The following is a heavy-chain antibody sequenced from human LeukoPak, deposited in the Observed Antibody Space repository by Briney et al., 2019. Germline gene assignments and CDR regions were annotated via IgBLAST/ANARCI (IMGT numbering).Heavy chain of an antibody. Sequence: QPGGPRKLSCAASGGTFGSYWMHWVRQAPGKGPVWVARIKADGSSATYADSVKGRFTISRDNAKNTLYLQMNSLRAEDTAVYYCARSDWFDPWGQGTLVTVSS. V-gene: IGHV3-74*01. CDR3: ARSDWFDP. CDR1: GGTFGSYW. CDR2: IKADGSSA. J-gene: IGHJ5*02.